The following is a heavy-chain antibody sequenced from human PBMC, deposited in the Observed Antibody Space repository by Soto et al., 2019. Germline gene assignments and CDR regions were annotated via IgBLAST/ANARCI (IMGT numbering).Heavy chain of an antibody. CDR1: GFTFSSYA. D-gene: IGHD1-26*01. Sequence: QVQLVESGGGVVQPGRSVRLSCAASGFTFSSYAMHWVRQAPGKGLEWVAVISYDGSNKYYADSVKGRFTISRDNSKNTLYLQMSSLRAEDTAVYYCARELVGATNSFDYWGQGTLVTVSS. CDR3: ARELVGATNSFDY. CDR2: ISYDGSNK. J-gene: IGHJ4*02. V-gene: IGHV3-30-3*01.